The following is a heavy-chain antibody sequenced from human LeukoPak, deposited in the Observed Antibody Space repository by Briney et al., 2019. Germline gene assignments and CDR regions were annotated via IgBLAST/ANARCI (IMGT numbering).Heavy chain of an antibody. Sequence: GGSLRLSCAASGFTFSSYGMHWVRQAPGKGLEWVAVISYDGSNKYYADSVKGRFTISRDNSKNTLYLQMNSLRAEDTAVYYCARDMDIVVVVAAPGRYYGMDVWGQGTTVTVSS. CDR1: GFTFSSYG. CDR2: ISYDGSNK. D-gene: IGHD2-15*01. V-gene: IGHV3-30*03. J-gene: IGHJ6*02. CDR3: ARDMDIVVVVAAPGRYYGMDV.